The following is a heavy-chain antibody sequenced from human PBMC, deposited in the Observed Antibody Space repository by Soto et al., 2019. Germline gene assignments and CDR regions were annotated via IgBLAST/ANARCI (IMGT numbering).Heavy chain of an antibody. CDR3: ARRGYDSTQPIDY. CDR2: IYYSGST. D-gene: IGHD3-22*01. Sequence: QLQLQESGPGLVKPSETLSLTCTVSGGSISSSSYYWGWIRQPPGKGLEWIGSIYYSGSTYYNPSLKSRVTISVDTSKNQFSLKLSSVTAADTAVYYCARRGYDSTQPIDYWGQGTLVTVSS. J-gene: IGHJ4*02. V-gene: IGHV4-39*01. CDR1: GGSISSSSYY.